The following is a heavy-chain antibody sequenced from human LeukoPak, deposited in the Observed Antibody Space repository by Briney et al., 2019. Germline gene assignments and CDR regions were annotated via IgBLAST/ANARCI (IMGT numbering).Heavy chain of an antibody. Sequence: SETLSLTCTVSGGSISSYYWSWIRQPPGKGLEWIGYIYYSGSTNYNPSLKSRVTISVDTSKNQFSLKLSSVTAADTAVYYCARAYCGGDCYSGIPHFDYWGQGTLVTVSS. CDR2: IYYSGST. D-gene: IGHD2-21*02. V-gene: IGHV4-59*08. CDR1: GGSISSYY. J-gene: IGHJ4*02. CDR3: ARAYCGGDCYSGIPHFDY.